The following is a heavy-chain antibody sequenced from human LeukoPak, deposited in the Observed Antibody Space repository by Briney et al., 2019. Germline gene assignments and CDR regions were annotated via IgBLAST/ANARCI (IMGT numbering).Heavy chain of an antibody. Sequence: PSETLSLTCTVSGGSISSGSYYWSWIRQPAGTGLEWIGVINHSGSTDYNPSLKSRVTISVDTSKNQFSLKLSSVTAADTAVYYCARGFSGSFYYYYYMDVWGKGNTVTVSS. CDR1: GGSISSGSYY. J-gene: IGHJ6*03. CDR2: INHSGST. D-gene: IGHD1-26*01. CDR3: ARGFSGSFYYYYYMDV. V-gene: IGHV4-39*07.